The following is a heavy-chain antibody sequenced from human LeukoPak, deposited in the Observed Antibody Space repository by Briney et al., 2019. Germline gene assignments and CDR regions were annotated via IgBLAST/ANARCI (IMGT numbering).Heavy chain of an antibody. Sequence: GGSPRLSCAASGFTFSSYEMQWVLEAPGKGLGWVSYISSSGSNIYYADSVKGRFTISRDNAKNSLYLQMNSLRAEDTAVYYCARGPLYYYDSSGYAFDYWGQGTLVTVSS. D-gene: IGHD3-22*01. J-gene: IGHJ4*02. CDR3: ARGPLYYYDSSGYAFDY. CDR2: ISSSGSNI. CDR1: GFTFSSYE. V-gene: IGHV3-48*03.